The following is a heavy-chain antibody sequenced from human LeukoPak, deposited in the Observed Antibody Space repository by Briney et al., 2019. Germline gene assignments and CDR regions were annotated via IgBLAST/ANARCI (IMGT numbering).Heavy chain of an antibody. CDR3: ARDRDGYNGGAFDI. J-gene: IGHJ3*02. CDR2: IYYSGHT. V-gene: IGHV4-59*01. CDR1: GGSFSGYY. Sequence: PSETLSLTCAVYGGSFSGYYWSWIRQPPGKRLEWIGYIYYSGHTNYNPSLKSRVTMSVDTSKNQFSLQLHSVTAADTAVYYCARDRDGYNGGAFDIWGQGTKVTVSS. D-gene: IGHD5-24*01.